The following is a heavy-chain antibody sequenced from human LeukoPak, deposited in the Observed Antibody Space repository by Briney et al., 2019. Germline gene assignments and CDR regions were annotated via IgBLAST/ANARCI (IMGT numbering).Heavy chain of an antibody. J-gene: IGHJ4*02. Sequence: GGSLRLSCAVSGFTVSGNYMSWVRQAPGKGLEWVSYISSSSSTIYYADSVKGRFTISRDNAKNSLYLQMNSLRAEDTAVYYCARVVDHDYSDYYLDYWGQGTLVTVSS. CDR3: ARVVDHDYSDYYLDY. D-gene: IGHD4-11*01. CDR1: GFTVSGNY. V-gene: IGHV3-11*01. CDR2: ISSSSSTI.